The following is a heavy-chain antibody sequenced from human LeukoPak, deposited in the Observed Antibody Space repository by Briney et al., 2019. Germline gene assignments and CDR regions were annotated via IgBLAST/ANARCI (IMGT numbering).Heavy chain of an antibody. Sequence: SETLSLTCTVSGGSISSSSYYWGWIRQPPGKGQEWIGSIYYSGSTYYNPSLKSRVTISVDTSKNQFSLKLSSVTAADTAVYYCASSALDAFDIWGQGTMVTVSS. CDR2: IYYSGST. CDR3: ASSALDAFDI. J-gene: IGHJ3*02. D-gene: IGHD6-25*01. V-gene: IGHV4-39*01. CDR1: GGSISSSSYY.